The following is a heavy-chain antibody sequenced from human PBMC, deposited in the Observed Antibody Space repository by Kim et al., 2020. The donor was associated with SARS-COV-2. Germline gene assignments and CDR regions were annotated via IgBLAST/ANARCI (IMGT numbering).Heavy chain of an antibody. V-gene: IGHV5-51*01. J-gene: IGHJ6*02. CDR1: GYNFDSYW. D-gene: IGHD3-10*01. CDR2: IYPDDSDA. Sequence: GESLKISCKGSGYNFDSYWVGWVRQMPGKGLEWMGIIYPDDSDARYSPSFQGQATISADKSTSTVYLQWSSLKASDTAIYYCARHRSEKVYFYGLDVWGQGTTVTVSS. CDR3: ARHRSEKVYFYGLDV.